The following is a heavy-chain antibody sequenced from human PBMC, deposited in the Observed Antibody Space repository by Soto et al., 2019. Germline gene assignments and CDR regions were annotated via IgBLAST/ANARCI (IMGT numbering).Heavy chain of an antibody. Sequence: ASVKVSCKASGYTFTSYAMHWVRQAPGQRLGWMGWISAYNGNTNYAQKLQGRVTMTTDTSTSTAYMELRSLRSDDTAVYYCARDLGTYGDYTLFDYWGQGTLVTVSS. J-gene: IGHJ4*02. CDR2: ISAYNGNT. CDR1: GYTFTSYA. CDR3: ARDLGTYGDYTLFDY. D-gene: IGHD4-17*01. V-gene: IGHV1-18*01.